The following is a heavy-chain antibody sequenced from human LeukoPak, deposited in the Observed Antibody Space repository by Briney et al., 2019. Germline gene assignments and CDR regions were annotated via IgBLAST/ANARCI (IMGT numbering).Heavy chain of an antibody. D-gene: IGHD3-10*01. Sequence: NPSETLSLTCTVSSGSISSYYWSWIRQPPGKGLEWIGYVYYSGSANYNPSLKSRVTISVDTSKYQFSLKLSSVTAADTAVYYCARHEKLGQFDYWGQGTLVTVSS. CDR2: VYYSGSA. CDR3: ARHEKLGQFDY. J-gene: IGHJ4*02. CDR1: SGSISSYY. V-gene: IGHV4-59*08.